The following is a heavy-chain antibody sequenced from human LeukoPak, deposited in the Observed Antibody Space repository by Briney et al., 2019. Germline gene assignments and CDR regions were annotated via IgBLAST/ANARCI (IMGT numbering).Heavy chain of an antibody. CDR3: ARLGATTDFDY. J-gene: IGHJ4*02. Sequence: PGGSLRLSCAASGFTFSTYWMNWFRQTPGKGLEWVAKIKADGGEKDHVASVKGRFTISRDNSKNTLYLQMNSLRAEDTAVYYCARLGATTDFDYWGQETLVTVSS. V-gene: IGHV3-7*01. D-gene: IGHD1-26*01. CDR1: GFTFSTYW. CDR2: IKADGGEK.